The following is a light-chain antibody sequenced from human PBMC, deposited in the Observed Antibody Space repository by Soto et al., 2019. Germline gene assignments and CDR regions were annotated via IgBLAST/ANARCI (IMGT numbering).Light chain of an antibody. CDR1: QSVSSSH. J-gene: IGKJ4*01. CDR3: QQYGSSQGT. Sequence: EIVLTQSPGTLYWSSGERATLSCRASQSVSSSHLAWYQQKPGQAPRLLIYGASSRATGIPDRFSGIGSGTDFTLTISRLEPEDFAVYYCQQYGSSQGTFGGGTKVEIK. CDR2: GAS. V-gene: IGKV3-20*01.